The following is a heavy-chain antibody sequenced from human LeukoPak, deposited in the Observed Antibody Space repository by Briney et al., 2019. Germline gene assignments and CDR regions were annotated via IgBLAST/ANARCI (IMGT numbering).Heavy chain of an antibody. V-gene: IGHV1-18*01. CDR1: GYTFTSYG. CDR3: AVGVGAPIGGVDY. J-gene: IGHJ4*02. CDR2: ISPYNGNT. D-gene: IGHD1-26*01. Sequence: ASVKVSCKASGYTFTSYGISWVRQAPGQGLEWMGWISPYNGNTKYVQKLQDRVTLTTDTSTSTVYMELRSLRSDDTAVYYCAVGVGAPIGGVDYWGQGTLVTVSS.